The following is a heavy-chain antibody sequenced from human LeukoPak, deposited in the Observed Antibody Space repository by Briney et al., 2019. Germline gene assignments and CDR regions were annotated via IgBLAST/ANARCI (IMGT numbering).Heavy chain of an antibody. V-gene: IGHV5-51*01. CDR3: ARQRSGNAFDI. D-gene: IGHD3-10*01. Sequence: GESLKISCKGSGYFFTNYWIAWVRQMPGKGLEWMGIIHPDNSDTRFSPSFQGQVTISADKSISTAYLQWSSLKASDTAMYYCARQRSGNAFDIWGQGTMVTVSS. CDR2: IHPDNSDT. J-gene: IGHJ3*02. CDR1: GYFFTNYW.